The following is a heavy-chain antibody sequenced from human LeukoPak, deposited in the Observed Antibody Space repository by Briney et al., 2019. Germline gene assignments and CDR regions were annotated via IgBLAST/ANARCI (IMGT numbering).Heavy chain of an antibody. CDR2: MKSNSGDT. V-gene: IGHV1-8*01. D-gene: IGHD6-13*01. J-gene: IGHJ4*02. CDR3: ARGEYSSSWYPFDN. Sequence: GASVKVSCKTSVYTFTGYDINWVRQAPGQGLEWMGWMKSNSGDTHFAQKFQGRVTMTRNTSISTAFMELSSLRSEDTAVYYCARGEYSSSWYPFDNWGQGSLVTVYS. CDR1: VYTFTGYD.